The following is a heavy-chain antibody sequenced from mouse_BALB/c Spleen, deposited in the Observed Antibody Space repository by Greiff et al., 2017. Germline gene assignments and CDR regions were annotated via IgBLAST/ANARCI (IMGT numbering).Heavy chain of an antibody. CDR3: ARIGGNYGSYAMDY. D-gene: IGHD2-1*01. Sequence: DVKLVESGGGLVKPGGSLKLSCAASGFTFSSYAMSWVRQSPEKRLEWVAEISSGGSYTYYPDTVTGRFTISRDNAKNTLYLEMSSLRSEDTAMYYCARIGGNYGSYAMDYWGQGTSVTVSS. CDR1: GFTFSSYA. J-gene: IGHJ4*01. CDR2: ISSGGSYT. V-gene: IGHV5-9-4*01.